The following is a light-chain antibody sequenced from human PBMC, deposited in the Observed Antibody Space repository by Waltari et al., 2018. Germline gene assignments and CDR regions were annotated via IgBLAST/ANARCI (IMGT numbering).Light chain of an antibody. CDR1: SSVVGSYDF. CDR3: ASYTKNTTAL. V-gene: IGLV2-14*01. J-gene: IGLJ2*01. Sequence: QSALPQPASVSGSPGQSITISCPGTSSVVGSYDFVSWYQHHPVNVPKLMIYQVTNRPSGISNRFSGSKSGNTASLTISGLQAEDEAIYYCASYTKNTTALFGGGTKQTVL. CDR2: QVT.